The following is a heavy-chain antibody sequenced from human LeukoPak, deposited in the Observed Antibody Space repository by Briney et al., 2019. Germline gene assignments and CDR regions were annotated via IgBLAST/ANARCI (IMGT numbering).Heavy chain of an antibody. J-gene: IGHJ5*02. Sequence: GGSLRLSCAASGFTFSSYAMSWVRQAPGKGLEWVSAISGSGGSTYYADSVKGRFTISRDNSKNTLYLQMNSLRAGDTALYYCAKAFGPPTDTTWGQGTLVTVPS. D-gene: IGHD2/OR15-2a*01. V-gene: IGHV3-23*01. CDR2: ISGSGGST. CDR1: GFTFSSYA. CDR3: AKAFGPPTDTT.